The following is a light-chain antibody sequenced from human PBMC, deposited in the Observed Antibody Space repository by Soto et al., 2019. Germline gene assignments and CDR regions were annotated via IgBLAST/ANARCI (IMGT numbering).Light chain of an antibody. V-gene: IGKV1-5*03. CDR2: RAS. CDR1: HSISNW. Sequence: DIQMTQSASTLSASVGDRVTITCRASHSISNWLAWYQQKPGKAPKLLIYRASNLEGGVPSRFSGSGSGTEFTLTISSLQPDDFATNYCQQYDNYSLTFGQGTKVDI. CDR3: QQYDNYSLT. J-gene: IGKJ1*01.